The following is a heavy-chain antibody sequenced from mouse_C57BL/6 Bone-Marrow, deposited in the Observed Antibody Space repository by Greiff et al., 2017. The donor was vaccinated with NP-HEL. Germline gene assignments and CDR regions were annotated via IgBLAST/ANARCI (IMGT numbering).Heavy chain of an antibody. Sequence: QVQLQQSGAELVRPGTSVKLSCKASGYTFTSYCMHWVKQRPGQGLEWIGVIDPSDSYTNYTQKFKGKATMTVDTSSSTAYMQLSSLTSEDSAVYYCAGSLYGNDEGYFDDWGTGTTVTVSS. CDR1: GYTFTSYC. V-gene: IGHV1-59*01. J-gene: IGHJ1*03. CDR2: IDPSDSYT. CDR3: AGSLYGNDEGYFDD. D-gene: IGHD2-2*01.